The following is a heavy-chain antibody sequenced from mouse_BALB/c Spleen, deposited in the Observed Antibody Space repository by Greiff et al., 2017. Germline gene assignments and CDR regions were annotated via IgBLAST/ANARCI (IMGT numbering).Heavy chain of an antibody. Sequence: DVKLVESGGGLVKPGGSLKLSCAASGFTFSDYYMYWVRQTPEKRLEWVATISDGGSYTYYPDSVKGRFTISRDNAKNNLYLQMSSLKSEDTAMYYCASHYGSSSAWFAYWGQGTLVTVSA. V-gene: IGHV5-4*02. CDR3: ASHYGSSSAWFAY. CDR1: GFTFSDYY. D-gene: IGHD1-1*01. J-gene: IGHJ3*01. CDR2: ISDGGSYT.